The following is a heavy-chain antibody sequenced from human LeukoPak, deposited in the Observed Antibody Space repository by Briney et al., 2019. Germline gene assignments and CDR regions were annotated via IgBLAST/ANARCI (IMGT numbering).Heavy chain of an antibody. CDR1: GGSFSGYY. Sequence: SETLSLTCAVYGGSFSGYYWSWIRQPPGKGLEWIGEINHSGSTNYNPSLKSRVTISVDTSKNQFSLKLSSVTAADTAVYYCARAPLWVLTGYHFDYWGKGTLVTVSS. V-gene: IGHV4-34*01. D-gene: IGHD3-9*01. CDR3: ARAPLWVLTGYHFDY. CDR2: INHSGST. J-gene: IGHJ4*02.